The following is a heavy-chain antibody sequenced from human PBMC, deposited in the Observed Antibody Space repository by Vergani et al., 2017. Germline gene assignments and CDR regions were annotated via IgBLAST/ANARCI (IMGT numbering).Heavy chain of an antibody. CDR3: AKSGLYHFDY. V-gene: IGHV3-9*01. CDR1: GFIFDDYA. D-gene: IGHD2-8*01. J-gene: IGHJ4*02. Sequence: EVQLVESGGGLVQPGRSLRLSCAASGFIFDDYAMHWVRQAPGKGLEWVSGISWNSDSIGYADSVKGRFTISRDNAKNSLYLQMISLRAEDTALYYCAKSGLYHFDYWGQGTLVTVSS. CDR2: ISWNSDSI.